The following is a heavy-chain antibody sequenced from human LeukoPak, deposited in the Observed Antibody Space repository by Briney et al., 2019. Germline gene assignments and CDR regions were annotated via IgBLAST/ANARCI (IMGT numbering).Heavy chain of an antibody. CDR2: IYTSGST. Sequence: EPSQTLSLTCTVSGGSISGGSYYWSWIRQPAGKGLEWIGRIYTSGSTNHNPSLKSRVTISVDTSKNQFSLKLSSVTAADTAVYYCARALGGDYSVGYWGQGTLVTVSS. CDR3: ARALGGDYSVGY. CDR1: GGSISGGSYY. D-gene: IGHD4-17*01. J-gene: IGHJ4*02. V-gene: IGHV4-61*02.